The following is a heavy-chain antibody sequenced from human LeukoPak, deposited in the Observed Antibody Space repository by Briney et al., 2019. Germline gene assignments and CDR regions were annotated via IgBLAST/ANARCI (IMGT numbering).Heavy chain of an antibody. CDR2: ISGSGGST. J-gene: IGHJ4*02. D-gene: IGHD3-3*01. CDR3: AKGFDFWSGYYFYY. Sequence: GGSLRLSCAASGFTVSSNCMSWVRQAPGKGLEWVSAISGSGGSTYYADSVKGRFTISRDNSKNTLYLQMNSLRAEDTAVYYCAKGFDFWSGYYFYYWGQGTLVTVSS. V-gene: IGHV3-23*01. CDR1: GFTVSSNC.